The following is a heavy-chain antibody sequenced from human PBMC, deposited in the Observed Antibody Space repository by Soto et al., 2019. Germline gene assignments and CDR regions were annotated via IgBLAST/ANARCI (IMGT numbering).Heavy chain of an antibody. Sequence: QVHLQESGPGLVKPSETLSLTCTVSGGSISSYYWSWIWQPPGKGLEWIGYISYCGSTNYNPSLNSRVTISVDTSKNHFSLKLSSVTAADTAVYYCARGQGVLGPWGQGTLVTVSS. D-gene: IGHD3-16*01. CDR3: ARGQGVLGP. CDR2: ISYCGST. J-gene: IGHJ5*02. CDR1: GGSISSYY. V-gene: IGHV4-59*08.